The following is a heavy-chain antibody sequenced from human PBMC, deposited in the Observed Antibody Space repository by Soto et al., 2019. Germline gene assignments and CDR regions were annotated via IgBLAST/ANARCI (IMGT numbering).Heavy chain of an antibody. D-gene: IGHD5-18*01. CDR2: FDPEDGET. Sequence: GASVKVSCKVSGYTLTELSMHWVRQAPGKGLEWMGGFDPEDGETIYAQKFQGRVTMTEDTSTDTAYMELSSLRPEDTAVYYCATAPYSYGHNWFDPWGQGTLVTVSS. CDR3: ATAPYSYGHNWFDP. J-gene: IGHJ5*02. V-gene: IGHV1-24*01. CDR1: GYTLTELS.